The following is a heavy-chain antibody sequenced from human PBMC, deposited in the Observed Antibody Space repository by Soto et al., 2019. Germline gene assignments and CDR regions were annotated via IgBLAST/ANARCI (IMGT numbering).Heavy chain of an antibody. V-gene: IGHV1-69*02. J-gene: IGHJ5*02. CDR2: IIPILGIA. CDR3: ARVENSYGLKAIKFDP. D-gene: IGHD5-18*01. CDR1: GGTFSSYT. Sequence: QVPLVQSGAEVKKPGSSVKVSCKASGGTFSSYTISWVRQAPGQGLEWMGRIIPILGIANYAQKFQGRVTITADKSTSTAYMELSSLRSEDTAVYYCARVENSYGLKAIKFDPWGQGTLVTVSS.